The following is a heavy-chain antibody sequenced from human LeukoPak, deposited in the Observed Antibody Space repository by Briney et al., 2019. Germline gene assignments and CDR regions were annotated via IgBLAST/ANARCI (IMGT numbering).Heavy chain of an antibody. J-gene: IGHJ4*02. CDR1: GLSVSHNY. V-gene: IGHV3-66*01. CDR3: ARDSGFRGLWPLDY. D-gene: IGHD5-18*01. Sequence: GGSLRLSCAASGLSVSHNYMTWVRQAPGKGLQWVSMIRSDTGTDYADSVKGRFTISRDSSNNTLFLQMNSLRAEDTAVYYCARDSGFRGLWPLDYWGQGTLVTVSS. CDR2: IRSDTGT.